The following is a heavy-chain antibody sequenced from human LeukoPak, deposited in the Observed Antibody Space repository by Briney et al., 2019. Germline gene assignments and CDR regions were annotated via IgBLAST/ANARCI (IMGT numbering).Heavy chain of an antibody. J-gene: IGHJ3*02. Sequence: SVKVSCKASGGTFSSYAISWVRQAPGQGLEWMGRIIPILGIANYAQKFQGRVTITADKSTSTAYMELSSLRSEDTAVYYCARCSEPDHAFDIWGQGTMVTVSS. CDR2: IIPILGIA. D-gene: IGHD1-14*01. CDR3: ARCSEPDHAFDI. V-gene: IGHV1-69*04. CDR1: GGTFSSYA.